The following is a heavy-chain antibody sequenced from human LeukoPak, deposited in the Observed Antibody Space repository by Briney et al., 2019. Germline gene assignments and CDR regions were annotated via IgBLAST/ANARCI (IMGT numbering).Heavy chain of an antibody. Sequence: GGSPRLSCAASGFTFSDFWMYWVREAPGKGLVWISNINEHGTTAYADSVKGRFTISRDNAKNTLYLQMNSLRAEDTDVYYCARVRGGNWGQGTLVTVSS. CDR1: GFTFSDFW. D-gene: IGHD3-16*01. CDR2: INEHGTT. CDR3: ARVRGGN. V-gene: IGHV3-74*01. J-gene: IGHJ4*02.